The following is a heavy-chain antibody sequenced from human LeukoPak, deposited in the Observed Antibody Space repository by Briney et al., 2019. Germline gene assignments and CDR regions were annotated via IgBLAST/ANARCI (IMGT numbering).Heavy chain of an antibody. CDR1: GYTLSELA. CDR2: FDPGDGQT. D-gene: IGHD6-13*01. CDR3: TAIDAAGTFDH. Sequence: ASVKVSCRVSGYTLSELAMHWVRQTPGKGVEWMGGFDPGDGQTIYAQNFQSRVTLTEDSSTDTAYMELSSLTSEDTAMFYCTAIDAAGTFDHWGQGTLVTVSS. V-gene: IGHV1-24*01. J-gene: IGHJ4*02.